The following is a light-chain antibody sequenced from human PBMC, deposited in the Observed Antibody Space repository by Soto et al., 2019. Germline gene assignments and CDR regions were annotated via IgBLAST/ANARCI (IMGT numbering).Light chain of an antibody. CDR3: QQYYNYFRT. V-gene: IGKV1-5*03. CDR1: QSISNW. J-gene: IGKJ1*01. CDR2: KAS. Sequence: GDRVTIPCRASQSISNWMAWYQQKPGKAPKILIYKASTLESGVPSRFSGSGSGTEFTLTISSLQPDDFATYYCQQYYNYFRTFGQGTKVEIK.